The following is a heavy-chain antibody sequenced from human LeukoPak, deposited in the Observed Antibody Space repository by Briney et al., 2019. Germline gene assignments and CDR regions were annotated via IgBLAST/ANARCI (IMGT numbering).Heavy chain of an antibody. CDR2: ISGSGSST. CDR1: GFTFSSYA. J-gene: IGHJ6*02. CDR3: AKDKGWGYSAYDCYGMDV. D-gene: IGHD1-26*01. V-gene: IGHV3-23*01. Sequence: GGSLKLSCAASGFTFSSYAMSWVRQAPGKGLEWVSAISGSGSSTYYADSVKGRFTISRDNSKNTLYLQMNSLRAEDTAVYYCAKDKGWGYSAYDCYGMDVWGQGTTVTVSS.